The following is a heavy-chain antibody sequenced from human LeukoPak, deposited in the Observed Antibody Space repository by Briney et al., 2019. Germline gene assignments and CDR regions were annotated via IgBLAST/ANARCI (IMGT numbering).Heavy chain of an antibody. Sequence: SETLSLTRTVSGGSTSSYYWSWIRQPPGKGLEWIGYIYYSGSTNYNPSLKSRVTISVDTSKNQFSLKLSSVTAADTAVYYCARALPAAHANWFDPWGQGTLVTVSS. D-gene: IGHD2-2*01. CDR2: IYYSGST. V-gene: IGHV4-59*01. CDR3: ARALPAAHANWFDP. J-gene: IGHJ5*02. CDR1: GGSTSSYY.